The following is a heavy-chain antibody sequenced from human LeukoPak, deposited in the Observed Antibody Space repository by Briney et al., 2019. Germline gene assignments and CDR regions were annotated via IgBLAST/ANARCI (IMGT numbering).Heavy chain of an antibody. CDR3: ARDGYSSGWYVFDY. D-gene: IGHD6-19*01. V-gene: IGHV3-20*04. CDR2: INWNGGST. J-gene: IGHJ4*02. CDR1: GFTFDDYG. Sequence: PGGSLRLSCAASGFTFDDYGMSWVCQAPGKGLEWVSGINWNGGSTGYADSVKGRFTISRDNAKNSLYLQMNSLRAEDTASYYCARDGYSSGWYVFDYWGLGTLVTVSS.